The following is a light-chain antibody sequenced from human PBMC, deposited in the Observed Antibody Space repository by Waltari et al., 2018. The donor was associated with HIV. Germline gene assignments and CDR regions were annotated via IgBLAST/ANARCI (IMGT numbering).Light chain of an antibody. CDR3: ESYTSTSVWV. J-gene: IGLJ3*02. Sequence: SALTQPASVSGSPGQSITISCTGSSSDVGGYNFSSWYQQHPGKAPRVLIYDVTTRPSGVSDRFSGSRSGDTASLTIAGLQPEDEADYYCESYTSTSVWVFGGGTRLTVL. CDR1: SSDVGGYNF. V-gene: IGLV2-14*03. CDR2: DVT.